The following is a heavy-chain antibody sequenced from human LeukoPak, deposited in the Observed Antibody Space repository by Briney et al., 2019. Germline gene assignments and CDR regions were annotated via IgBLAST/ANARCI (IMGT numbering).Heavy chain of an antibody. J-gene: IGHJ4*02. CDR1: GFIFSNSW. CDR3: AREGSSSSGGYYFDY. Sequence: SGGSLRLSCAASGFIFSNSWMNWVRQAPGKGLEWVANIKQDGSEKYYVDSVKGRFTISRDNAKNSLYLQMNNLRAEDTAVYYCAREGSSSSGGYYFDYWGQGTLVTVSS. D-gene: IGHD6-6*01. CDR2: IKQDGSEK. V-gene: IGHV3-7*01.